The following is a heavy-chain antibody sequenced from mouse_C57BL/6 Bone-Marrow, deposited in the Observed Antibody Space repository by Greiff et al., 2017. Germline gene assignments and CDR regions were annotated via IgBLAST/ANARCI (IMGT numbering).Heavy chain of an antibody. CDR3: ARGATVVATDWYFDV. Sequence: DVQLQESGPGLVKPSQSLSLTCSVPGYSITSGYSWNWIRPFPGNKLEWMGYISYDGSNNYNTSLNNRISITRDTSKNQFFLKLNSVTTEDTATYYWARGATVVATDWYFDVWGTGTTVTVAS. V-gene: IGHV3-6*01. J-gene: IGHJ1*03. D-gene: IGHD1-1*01. CDR1: GYSITSGYS. CDR2: ISYDGSN.